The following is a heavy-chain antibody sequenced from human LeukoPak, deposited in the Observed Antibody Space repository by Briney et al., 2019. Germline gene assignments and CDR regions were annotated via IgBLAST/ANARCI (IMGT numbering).Heavy chain of an antibody. CDR2: ISYDGGNK. J-gene: IGHJ3*02. CDR3: AKLDIVVVPAAIDDAFDI. D-gene: IGHD2-2*01. V-gene: IGHV3-30-3*02. Sequence: AGGSLRLSCAASGFTFSNYAIHWVRQAPGKGLEWVAVISYDGGNKYYADSVKGRFTISRDNSKNTLYLQMNSLRAEDTAVYYCAKLDIVVVPAAIDDAFDIWGQGTMVTVSS. CDR1: GFTFSNYA.